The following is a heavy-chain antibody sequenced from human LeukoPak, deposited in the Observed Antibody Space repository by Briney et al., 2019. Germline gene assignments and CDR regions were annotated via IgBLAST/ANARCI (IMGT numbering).Heavy chain of an antibody. CDR1: GFSVSTNY. D-gene: IGHD6-13*01. Sequence: GGSLRLSCAASGFSVSTNYMIWVGQAPGVGLECVSVISNHGTRYDADSVKGRFSISRDNSKNIVFLQMNSLRAEDTAVYYCAKDSHSWSRDYWGQGTLVTVSS. J-gene: IGHJ4*02. CDR2: ISNHGTR. CDR3: AKDSHSWSRDY. V-gene: IGHV3-53*01.